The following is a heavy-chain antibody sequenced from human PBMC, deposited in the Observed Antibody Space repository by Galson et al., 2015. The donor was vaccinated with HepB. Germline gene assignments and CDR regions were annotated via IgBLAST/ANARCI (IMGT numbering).Heavy chain of an antibody. V-gene: IGHV3-48*01. CDR2: ISSSSSTI. D-gene: IGHD3-16*02. CDR1: GFTFSSYS. CDR3: ARYYRAAAGYRGLTQSKTYYYYMDV. J-gene: IGHJ6*03. Sequence: SLRLSCAASGFTFSSYSMNWVRQAPGKGLEWVSYISSSSSTIYYADSVKGRFTISRDNAKNSLYLQMNSLRAEDTAVYYCARYYRAAAGYRGLTQSKTYYYYMDVWGKGTTVTVSS.